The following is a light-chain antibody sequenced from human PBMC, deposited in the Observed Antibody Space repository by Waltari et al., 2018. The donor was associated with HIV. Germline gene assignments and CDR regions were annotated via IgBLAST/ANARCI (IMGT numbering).Light chain of an antibody. J-gene: IGLJ1*01. CDR2: EGS. CDR1: SSDVGRYNH. CDR3: CSYAGSSTYV. V-gene: IGLV2-23*01. Sequence: QSALTQPASVSGSPGQSITISCTGTSSDVGRYNHVSWYQQHPGKAPKLMIYEGSKRPSGVSNRFSGSKSGNTASLTISGLQAEDEADYYCCSYAGSSTYVFGTGTKVTVL.